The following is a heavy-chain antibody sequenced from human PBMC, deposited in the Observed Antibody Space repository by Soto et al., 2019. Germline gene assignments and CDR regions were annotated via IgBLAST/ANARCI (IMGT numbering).Heavy chain of an antibody. V-gene: IGHV1-18*01. J-gene: IGHJ3*02. CDR2: ISAYNGNT. D-gene: IGHD3-16*02. CDR3: AREENENYDYIWGSYRDDAFDI. CDR1: GYTFTSYG. Sequence: GASVKGSCKASGYTFTSYGISWVRQAPGQGLEWKGWISAYNGNTNYAQKLQGRVTMTTDTSTSTAYMELRSLRSDDTAVYYCAREENENYDYIWGSYRDDAFDIWGQGTMVTVSS.